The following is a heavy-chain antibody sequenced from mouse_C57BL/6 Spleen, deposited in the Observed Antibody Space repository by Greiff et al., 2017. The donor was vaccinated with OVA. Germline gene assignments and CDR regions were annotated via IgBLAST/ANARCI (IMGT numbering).Heavy chain of an antibody. CDR3: ARGRDRYYFDY. Sequence: QVQLQQPGAELVKPGASVKLSCKASGYTFTSYWMHWVKQRPGQGLEWIGMIHPNSGSTNYNEKFKSKATLTVDKSSSTAFMQLSRLTSEDSAVYYCARGRDRYYFDYWGQGTTLTVSS. CDR1: GYTFTSYW. J-gene: IGHJ2*01. CDR2: IHPNSGST. V-gene: IGHV1-64*01. D-gene: IGHD3-3*01.